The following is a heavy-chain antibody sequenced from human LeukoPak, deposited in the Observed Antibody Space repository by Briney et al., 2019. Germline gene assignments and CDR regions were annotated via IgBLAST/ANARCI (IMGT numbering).Heavy chain of an antibody. V-gene: IGHV1-2*02. J-gene: IGHJ6*02. CDR2: INPNSGGT. CDR3: ARDLGSSRHYYYYCGMDV. CDR1: GYTFTGYY. Sequence: ASVKVSCKASGYTFTGYYMHWVRQAPGQGLEWMGWINPNSGGTNYAQKFQGRVTMTRDTSISTAYMELSRLRSDDTAVYYCARDLGSSRHYYYYCGMDVWGQGTTVTVSS. D-gene: IGHD1-26*01.